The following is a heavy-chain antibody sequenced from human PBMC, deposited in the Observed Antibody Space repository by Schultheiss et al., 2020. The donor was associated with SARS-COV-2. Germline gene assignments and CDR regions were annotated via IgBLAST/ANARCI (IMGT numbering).Heavy chain of an antibody. V-gene: IGHV3-7*01. Sequence: GGSLRLSCAASGFIFSSYGIHWVRQAPGKGLEWVANMKEDGSEKYYVDSVKGRFTISRDNAKNSLFLQMNSLRAEDTAVYYCARGYCSGGSCQRGYWGQGTLVTVSS. CDR1: GFIFSSYG. J-gene: IGHJ4*02. D-gene: IGHD2-15*01. CDR2: MKEDGSEK. CDR3: ARGYCSGGSCQRGY.